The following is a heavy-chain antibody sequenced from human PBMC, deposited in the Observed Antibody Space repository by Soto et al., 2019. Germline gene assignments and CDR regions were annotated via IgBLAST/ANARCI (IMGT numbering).Heavy chain of an antibody. J-gene: IGHJ6*02. CDR3: ASDSGYYYGMDV. V-gene: IGHV1-8*01. D-gene: IGHD3-10*01. Sequence: QVQLVQSGAEVKKPGASVKVSCKASGYTFTSYDINWVRQATGQGLEWMGWMNPNSGNTGYAEKFQGRVTMTRNTSISTAYIELSSLRSEDTAVYYCASDSGYYYGMDVWGQGTTVTVSS. CDR1: GYTFTSYD. CDR2: MNPNSGNT.